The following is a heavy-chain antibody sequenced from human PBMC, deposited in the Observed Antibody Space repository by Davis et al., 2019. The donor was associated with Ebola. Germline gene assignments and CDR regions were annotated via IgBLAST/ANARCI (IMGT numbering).Heavy chain of an antibody. J-gene: IGHJ6*02. CDR2: IRSKANSYAT. D-gene: IGHD3-16*01. CDR3: ARGLYPYVAYYYYNMDA. CDR1: GFTFSGSA. V-gene: IGHV3-73*01. Sequence: GGSLRLSCAASGFTFSGSAMHWVRQASGKGLEWVGRIRSKANSYATAYAASVKGRFTISRDDSKNTAYLQMNSLRAEDTAVYYCARGLYPYVAYYYYNMDAWGQGTTVTVSS.